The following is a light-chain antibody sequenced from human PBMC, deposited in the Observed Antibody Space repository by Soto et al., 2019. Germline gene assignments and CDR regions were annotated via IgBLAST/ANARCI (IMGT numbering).Light chain of an antibody. V-gene: IGKV1-39*01. J-gene: IGKJ2*01. Sequence: DIQMPQSPSSLSASVGDTVSITCRAGQTFNNYLNWYQHKPGKVPKLLIYAATALQSGVPSRFSASASGTDFTLTIINVQPEDCGTYYCQQSYTSQQTFGQGTKVDSK. CDR1: QTFNNY. CDR3: QQSYTSQQT. CDR2: AAT.